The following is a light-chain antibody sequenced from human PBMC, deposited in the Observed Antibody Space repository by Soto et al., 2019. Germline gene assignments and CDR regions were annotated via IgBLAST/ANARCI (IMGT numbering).Light chain of an antibody. Sequence: QSVLTQPASVSGSPGQSITISCTGSSSDVGGYNHVSWYQQHPGKAPKLMIYEVSNRPSGVSNRFSGSKSGNTASLTISGLQAEDEADYYCSSYAGSSNVFGTGTKVTVL. J-gene: IGLJ1*01. CDR1: SSDVGGYNH. CDR3: SSYAGSSNV. CDR2: EVS. V-gene: IGLV2-14*01.